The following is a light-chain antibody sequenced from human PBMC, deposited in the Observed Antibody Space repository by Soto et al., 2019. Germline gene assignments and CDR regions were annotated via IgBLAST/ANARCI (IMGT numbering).Light chain of an antibody. CDR1: QFVSRR. J-gene: IGKJ1*01. CDR2: DTS. Sequence: EVVVTQSPSTLSASPGERVTLSCRASQFVSRRLAWYQQRLGQVPRLLIYDTSTRAPGISARFSGSGSGTEFTLTISSLQSEDFAVYYCQEYIHWPPGMFGPGTKVDIK. CDR3: QEYIHWPPGM. V-gene: IGKV3-15*01.